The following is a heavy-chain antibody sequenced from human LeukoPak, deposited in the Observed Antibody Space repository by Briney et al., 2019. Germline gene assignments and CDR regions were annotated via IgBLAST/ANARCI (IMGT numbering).Heavy chain of an antibody. CDR3: ARALGGGSPFDY. Sequence: SVKVSCKASGGTFSSYAISWVRQAPGQGLEWMGGIIPIFGTANYAQKFQGRVTITTGESTSTAYMELSSLRSEDTAVYYCARALGGGSPFDYWGQGTLVTVSS. V-gene: IGHV1-69*05. CDR2: IIPIFGTA. CDR1: GGTFSSYA. J-gene: IGHJ4*02. D-gene: IGHD3-16*01.